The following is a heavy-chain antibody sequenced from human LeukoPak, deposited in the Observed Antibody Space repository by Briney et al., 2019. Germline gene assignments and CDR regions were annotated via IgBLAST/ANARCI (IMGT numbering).Heavy chain of an antibody. D-gene: IGHD5-18*01. J-gene: IGHJ4*02. Sequence: GGSLRLSCAASGFTFSSYSMNWVRQAPGKALEWVSSISSSSSYIYYADSVKGRFTISRDNAKSSLYLQMNSLRAEDTAVYYCARNGEQLWPDYWGQGTLVTVSS. V-gene: IGHV3-21*01. CDR2: ISSSSSYI. CDR1: GFTFSSYS. CDR3: ARNGEQLWPDY.